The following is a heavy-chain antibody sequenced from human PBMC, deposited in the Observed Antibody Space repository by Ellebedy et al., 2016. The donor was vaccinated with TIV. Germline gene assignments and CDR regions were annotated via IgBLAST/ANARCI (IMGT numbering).Heavy chain of an antibody. Sequence: GESLKISCAASGFTVSSNFMTWVRHPPGKGLEWVSVIYGGGTTYYANSVKVRFTISRQKSKNSLDLQMNNLRVEDTAVYYCARATVTPILDYWGQGTLVTVSS. J-gene: IGHJ4*02. CDR3: ARATVTPILDY. CDR2: IYGGGTT. CDR1: GFTVSSNF. D-gene: IGHD4-17*01. V-gene: IGHV3-53*04.